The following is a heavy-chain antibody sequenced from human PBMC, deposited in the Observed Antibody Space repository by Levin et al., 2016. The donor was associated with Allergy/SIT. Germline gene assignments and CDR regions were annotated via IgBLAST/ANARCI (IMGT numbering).Heavy chain of an antibody. CDR2: INPNSGGT. CDR3: ARDHYYGSGSYPYGMDV. V-gene: IGHV1-2*04. Sequence: WVRQAPGQGLEWMGWINPNSGGTNYAQKFQGWVTMTRDTSISTAYMELSRLRSDDTAVYYCARDHYYGSGSYPYGMDVWGQGTTVTVSS. J-gene: IGHJ6*02. D-gene: IGHD3-10*01.